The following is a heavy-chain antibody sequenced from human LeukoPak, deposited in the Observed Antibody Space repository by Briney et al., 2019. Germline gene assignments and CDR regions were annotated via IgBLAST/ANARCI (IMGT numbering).Heavy chain of an antibody. D-gene: IGHD3-22*01. J-gene: IGHJ5*02. V-gene: IGHV3-7*01. CDR2: IKQDGSEK. CDR1: GFTFSSYW. Sequence: GGSLRLSCAASGFTFSSYWMSWVRQAPGKGLEWVANIKQDGSEKYYVDSVKGRFTISRDNAKNSLYLQVNSLRAEDTAVYYCARERTYYYDSSGYYPNWFDPWGQGTLVTVSS. CDR3: ARERTYYYDSSGYYPNWFDP.